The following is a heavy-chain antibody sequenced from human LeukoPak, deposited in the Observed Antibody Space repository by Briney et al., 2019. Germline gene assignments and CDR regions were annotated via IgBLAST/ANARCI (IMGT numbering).Heavy chain of an antibody. J-gene: IGHJ6*03. CDR2: INQDGTEK. V-gene: IGHV3-7*01. D-gene: IGHD2-2*01. Sequence: GGSLRLSCAASGFTFTTYWMSWVRQAPGKGLEWVANINQDGTEKFYVDSVKGRFTISRDNAKNSLYLQMNSLRVEDTAVYYCARSVGSSTSSTPYYYYYYMDVWGKGTTVTVSS. CDR1: GFTFTTYW. CDR3: ARSVGSSTSSTPYYYYYYMDV.